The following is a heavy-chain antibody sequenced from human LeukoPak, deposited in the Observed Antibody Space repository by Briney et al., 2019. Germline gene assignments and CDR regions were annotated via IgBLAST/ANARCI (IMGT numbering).Heavy chain of an antibody. V-gene: IGHV1-2*02. CDR3: ERATGWLPFDY. Sequence: VASVKVSCKASGYAYTGYYMYWVRQAPGQGLEWMGWINPNSGDTNYAQMFQGRVTMTRDTSISTAYMELSRLTSDDTAVYYCERATGWLPFDYWGQGTLVTVSS. J-gene: IGHJ4*02. D-gene: IGHD1-1*01. CDR1: GYAYTGYY. CDR2: INPNSGDT.